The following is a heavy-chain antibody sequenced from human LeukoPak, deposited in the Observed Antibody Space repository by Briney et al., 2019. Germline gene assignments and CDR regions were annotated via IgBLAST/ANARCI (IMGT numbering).Heavy chain of an antibody. CDR2: MNPNSGNT. J-gene: IGHJ4*02. D-gene: IGHD2-2*02. CDR3: ARADYCSSASCYNY. V-gene: IGHV1-8*03. CDR1: GYTFTSYD. Sequence: ASVKVSCKASGYTFTSYDINWVRQATGQGLEWMGWMNPNSGNTGYAQKFQGRVTITRNTSISTAYMELSSLRSEDTAVYYCARADYCSSASCYNYWGQGTLVTVSS.